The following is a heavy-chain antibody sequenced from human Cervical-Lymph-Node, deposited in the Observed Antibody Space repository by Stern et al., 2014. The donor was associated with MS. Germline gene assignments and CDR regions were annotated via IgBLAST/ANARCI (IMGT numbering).Heavy chain of an antibody. J-gene: IGHJ4*02. CDR3: TRHQEGIAAN. CDR2: IILLFGTA. V-gene: IGHV1-69*01. Sequence: QMQLEQSGAEVKKPGSSLKVSCKASGGTFSSFAISWVRQAPGQGLEWLGGIILLFGTANYAQRFQGRVTFSADESTSTAYMELSSVRSDDTSVYYCTRHQEGIAANWGQGTLVTVSS. CDR1: GGTFSSFA. D-gene: IGHD6-13*01.